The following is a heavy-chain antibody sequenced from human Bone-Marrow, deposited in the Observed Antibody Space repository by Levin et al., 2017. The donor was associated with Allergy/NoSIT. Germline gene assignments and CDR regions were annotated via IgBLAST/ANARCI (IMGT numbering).Heavy chain of an antibody. CDR1: GDSINSYY. V-gene: IGHV4-59*08. CDR2: SYFSGST. Sequence: ESLKISCTVSGDSINSYYWGWIRQPPGKGLEFVGFSYFSGSTHYNPSLKSRVSILVDTSKNHFSLRLTSVTAADTAVYFCARFPVPVKAYAADIWGQGTLVSVSS. CDR3: ARFPVPVKAYAADI. J-gene: IGHJ3*02. D-gene: IGHD3-16*02.